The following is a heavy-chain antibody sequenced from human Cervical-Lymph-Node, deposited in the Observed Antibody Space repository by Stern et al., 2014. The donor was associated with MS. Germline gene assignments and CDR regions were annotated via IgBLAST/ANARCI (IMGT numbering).Heavy chain of an antibody. CDR3: ASDREYFDHLWGSYRFSPPGK. D-gene: IGHD3-16*02. Sequence: EVQLVESGGGLIQPGGSLRLSCATSGFSVASNYMSWVRQAPGKGLEWVSVIYSAGSPYYSDSVKGRFTISRDNSKNTAILQMNSLRVEDTAGYYCASDREYFDHLWGSYRFSPPGKWGQGTRVTVSS. V-gene: IGHV3-53*01. CDR2: IYSAGSP. CDR1: GFSVASNY. J-gene: IGHJ4*02.